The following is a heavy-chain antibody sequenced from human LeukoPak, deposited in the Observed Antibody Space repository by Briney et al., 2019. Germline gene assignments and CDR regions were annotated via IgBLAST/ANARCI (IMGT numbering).Heavy chain of an antibody. J-gene: IGHJ4*02. CDR2: ISGSGGST. CDR1: GFTFSSYA. V-gene: IGHV3-23*01. CDR3: AKSVVMVVAVREFDY. D-gene: IGHD2-15*01. Sequence: GGSLRLSCAASGFTFSSYAMSWVCQAPGKGLEWVSAISGSGGSTYYADSVKGRFTISGDNSKNTLCLQMNSLRAEDTAVYYCAKSVVMVVAVREFDYWGQGTLVTVSS.